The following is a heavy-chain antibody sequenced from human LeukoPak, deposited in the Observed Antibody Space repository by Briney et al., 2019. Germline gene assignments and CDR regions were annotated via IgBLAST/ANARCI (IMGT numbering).Heavy chain of an antibody. D-gene: IGHD3-10*01. Sequence: SETLSLTCTVSDDSLSTYYWSWIRQPAGKGLEWIGYIHSSETTDYNPSLKSRVTMSIDTSKNQFSLELSSVTAADTAIYYCARDAKYYFGSRTYFFFEYWGQGTLLTVSS. J-gene: IGHJ4*02. CDR2: IHSSETT. CDR1: DDSLSTYY. V-gene: IGHV4-4*07. CDR3: ARDAKYYFGSRTYFFFEY.